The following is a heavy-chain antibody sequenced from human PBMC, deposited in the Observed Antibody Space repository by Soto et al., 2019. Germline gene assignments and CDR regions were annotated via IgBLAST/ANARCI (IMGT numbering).Heavy chain of an antibody. CDR3: ATSGTGTFTY. V-gene: IGHV3-74*03. CDR1: GFTFSGSW. D-gene: IGHD1-1*01. J-gene: IGHJ4*02. Sequence: EVQLVESGGGLVQPGGSLRLSCAASGFTFSGSWMHWVRQAPGKGLVWVSRISSDGSSTTYADSVKGRFTISRDNAKNMLYLQMNSLGAEDTAVYYCATSGTGTFTYWGQGTLVTVSS. CDR2: ISSDGSST.